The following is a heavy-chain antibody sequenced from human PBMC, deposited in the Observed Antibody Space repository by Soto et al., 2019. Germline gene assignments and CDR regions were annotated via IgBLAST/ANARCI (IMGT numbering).Heavy chain of an antibody. CDR2: IYATGTT. D-gene: IGHD1-1*01. CDR3: VRDGTKTIRDWFDP. V-gene: IGHV4-4*07. J-gene: IGHJ5*02. CDR1: GASISGFY. Sequence: QVQLQESGPGLVKPSETLSLTCTVSGASISGFYWSCVRKSAGKGLEWIGRIYATGTTDYNPSLKSRVMMSVDTSKKQFSLKLRSVTAADTAVYYCVRDGTKTIRDWFDPWGQGISVTVSS.